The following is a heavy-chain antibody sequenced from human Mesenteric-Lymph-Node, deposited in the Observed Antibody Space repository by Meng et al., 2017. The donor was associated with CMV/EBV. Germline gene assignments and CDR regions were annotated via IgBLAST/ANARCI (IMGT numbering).Heavy chain of an antibody. J-gene: IGHJ4*02. V-gene: IGHV4-39*07. CDR2: IYYSGNT. D-gene: IGHD3-3*01. CDR3: ARDSPYYDFRSGYYTVRYFDY. CDR1: GDSISTRDYY. Sequence: GSLRLSCTVSGDSISTRDYYWARVRQPPGMGLEWIGSIYYSGNTYYNPSLKSRVIISVDTSNNQFSLRLTSLSAADTAAYYCARDSPYYDFRSGYYTVRYFDYWGQGALVTVSS.